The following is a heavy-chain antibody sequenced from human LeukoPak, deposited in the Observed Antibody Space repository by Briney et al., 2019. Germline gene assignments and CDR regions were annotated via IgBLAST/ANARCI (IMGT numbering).Heavy chain of an antibody. CDR1: GYTLTELS. Sequence: ASVKVSCKVSGYTLTELSMHWVRQAPGEGLEWMGGFDPEDGETIYAQKLQGRVTMTEDTSTDTAYMELSSLRSEDTAMYYCATAVTTAGSFDYWGQGTLVTVSS. V-gene: IGHV1-24*01. D-gene: IGHD4-11*01. CDR3: ATAVTTAGSFDY. CDR2: FDPEDGET. J-gene: IGHJ4*02.